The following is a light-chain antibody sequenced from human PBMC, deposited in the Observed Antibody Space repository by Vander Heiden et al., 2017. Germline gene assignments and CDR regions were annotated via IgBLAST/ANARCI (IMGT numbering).Light chain of an antibody. J-gene: IGLJ3*02. CDR2: RNN. CDR3: AAWDDSLSGRWV. CDR1: SSNIGSNY. V-gene: IGLV1-47*01. Sequence: QSVLTQPPPPSGTPGQRVTMSCSGSSSNIGSNYVYWYQQLPGTAPKLLIYRNNQRPSGVPDRFSGSKSGTSASLAISGLRSDDESDYYCAAWDDSLSGRWVFGGGTKLTVL.